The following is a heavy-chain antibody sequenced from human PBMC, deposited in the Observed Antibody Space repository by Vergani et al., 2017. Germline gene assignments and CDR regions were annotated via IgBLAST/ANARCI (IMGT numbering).Heavy chain of an antibody. CDR3: AREGEDYYGSGSGAFDI. D-gene: IGHD3-10*01. V-gene: IGHV3-13*01. J-gene: IGHJ3*02. CDR2: IGTAGDT. Sequence: EVQLVESGGGLVQPGGSLRLSCAASGFTFSSYDMHWVRQATGKGLEWVSAIGTAGDTYYPGSVKGRFTISRENAKNSLYLQMNSLRAGDTAVYYCAREGEDYYGSGSGAFDIWGQGTMVTVSS. CDR1: GFTFSSYD.